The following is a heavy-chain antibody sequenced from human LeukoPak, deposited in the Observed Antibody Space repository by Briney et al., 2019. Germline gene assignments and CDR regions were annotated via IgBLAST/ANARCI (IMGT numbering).Heavy chain of an antibody. Sequence: GGFLRLSCAASGFTFSSYSMNWVRQAPGKGLEWVSSISSSSSYIYYADSVKGRFTISRDNAKNSLYLQMNSLRAEDTAVYYCARDPQPSKSGSYTLQHWGQGTLVTVSS. CDR3: ARDPQPSKSGSYTLQH. CDR2: ISSSSSYI. V-gene: IGHV3-21*01. J-gene: IGHJ1*01. CDR1: GFTFSSYS. D-gene: IGHD1-26*01.